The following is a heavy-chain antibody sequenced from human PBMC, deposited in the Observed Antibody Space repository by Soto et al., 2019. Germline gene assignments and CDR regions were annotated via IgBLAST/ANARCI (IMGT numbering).Heavy chain of an antibody. J-gene: IGHJ5*02. Sequence: GGSLRLSCAASGFIFSSYAMSWVRQAPGKGLGWVSTISSSGGSTYYADSVKGRFTISRDNSKNTVYLQMNSLRAEDTAVYYCAKETGGDCYSDWFDPWGQGTRVTVSS. CDR1: GFIFSSYA. CDR2: ISSSGGST. V-gene: IGHV3-23*01. CDR3: AKETGGDCYSDWFDP. D-gene: IGHD2-21*02.